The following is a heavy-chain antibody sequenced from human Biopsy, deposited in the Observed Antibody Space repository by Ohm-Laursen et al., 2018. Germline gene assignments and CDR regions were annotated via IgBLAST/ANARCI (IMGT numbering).Heavy chain of an antibody. Sequence: SLRLSCSAVGFTVTSNYMTWVRQAPGKGLEWVSVLSGSGGTTYYADSVKGRFTISRDNSKNTLYLQMNSLTAEDTAVYYCAKTFHGSSFLYDYWGQGILVTVSS. CDR1: GFTVTSNY. D-gene: IGHD2-15*01. V-gene: IGHV3-23*01. CDR2: LSGSGGTT. J-gene: IGHJ4*02. CDR3: AKTFHGSSFLYDY.